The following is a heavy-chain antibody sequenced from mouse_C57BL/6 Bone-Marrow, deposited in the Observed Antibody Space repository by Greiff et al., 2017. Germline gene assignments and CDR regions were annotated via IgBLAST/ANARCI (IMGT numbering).Heavy chain of an antibody. J-gene: IGHJ1*03. V-gene: IGHV1-69*01. CDR2: IDPSDSYT. CDR1: GYTFTSYW. Sequence: QVQLQQPGAELVMPGASVKLSCKASGYTFTSYWMHWVKQRPGQGLEWIGEIDPSDSYTNYNQKFKGKSTLTVDKSSSTAYMQLSSLTSEDSAVYYCARSTYHWYFDVWGTGTTVTVSS. CDR3: ARSTYHWYFDV. D-gene: IGHD5-1*01.